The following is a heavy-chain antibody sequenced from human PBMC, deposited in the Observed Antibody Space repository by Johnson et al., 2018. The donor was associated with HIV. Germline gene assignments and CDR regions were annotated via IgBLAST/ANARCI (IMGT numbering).Heavy chain of an antibody. J-gene: IGHJ3*02. CDR1: GFTFRNFW. Sequence: VQLVESGGGLVQPGASLRLSCAASGFTFRNFWMNWVRQAPGKGLVWVANINQEGGGQYYVDSVKGRFTISRDNAKNSLYLQMNSLRAEDTAVYYCASDWGSRHAFDIWGQGTMVTVSS. D-gene: IGHD7-27*01. V-gene: IGHV3-7*01. CDR3: ASDWGSRHAFDI. CDR2: INQEGGGQ.